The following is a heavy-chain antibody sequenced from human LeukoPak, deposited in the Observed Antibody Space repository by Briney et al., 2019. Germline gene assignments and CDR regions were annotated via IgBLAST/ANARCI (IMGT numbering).Heavy chain of an antibody. CDR1: GFTFSDYY. V-gene: IGHV3-11*05. CDR2: ISSSSSYT. Sequence: GGSLRLSCAASGFTFSDYYMSWIRQAPGKGLEWVSYISSSSSYTNYADSVKGRFTISRDNSKNSLYLQMNSLGTEDTAFYYCAKEAVDDSSTWYPGWFDPWGQGTPVTVSS. CDR3: AKEAVDDSSTWYPGWFDP. D-gene: IGHD6-13*01. J-gene: IGHJ5*02.